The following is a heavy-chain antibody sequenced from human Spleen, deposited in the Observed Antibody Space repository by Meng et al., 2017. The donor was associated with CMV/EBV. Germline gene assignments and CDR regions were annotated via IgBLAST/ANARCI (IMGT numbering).Heavy chain of an antibody. CDR1: GGTFSSYV. CDR3: ARDSDCSSTSCYRGLQH. V-gene: IGHV1-69*01. D-gene: IGHD2-2*01. CDR2: IIPIFGTA. J-gene: IGHJ1*01. Sequence: QVRRGQVGVEVRKPGPSVKVSLKASGGTFSSYVISWVRQAPGQGLEWMGGIIPIFGTANYAQKFQGRVTITADESTSTAYMELSSLRSEDTAVYYCARDSDCSSTSCYRGLQHWGQGTLVTVSS.